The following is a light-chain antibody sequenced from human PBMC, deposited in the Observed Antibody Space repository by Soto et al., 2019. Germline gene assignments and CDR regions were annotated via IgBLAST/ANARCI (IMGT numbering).Light chain of an antibody. Sequence: SYELTQPPSVSVAPGQTASITCGGNVIGSISVHWYQQKPGQAPVLVVFDDSDRPSGIPERFSGSNSRNTATLTISRVEAEDEADYYCQMWDSSSDHVIFGGGTQLTVL. CDR1: VIGSIS. CDR3: QMWDSSSDHVI. CDR2: DDS. V-gene: IGLV3-21*02. J-gene: IGLJ2*01.